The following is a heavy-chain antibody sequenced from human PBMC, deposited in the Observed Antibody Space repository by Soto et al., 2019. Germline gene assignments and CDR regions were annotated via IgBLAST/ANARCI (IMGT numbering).Heavy chain of an antibody. CDR1: RLTFSDYY. V-gene: IGHV3-11*01. J-gene: IGHJ4*02. D-gene: IGHD5-18*01. Sequence: LRLSCAASRLTFSDYYMSWIRQAPGKGLEWLSHISSSGTTIHYADSVKGRFTISRDNAKKSLFLQMNSLRAEDTAVYYCVARIQLWNRVDFWGQGTLVTVSS. CDR3: VARIQLWNRVDF. CDR2: ISSSGTTI.